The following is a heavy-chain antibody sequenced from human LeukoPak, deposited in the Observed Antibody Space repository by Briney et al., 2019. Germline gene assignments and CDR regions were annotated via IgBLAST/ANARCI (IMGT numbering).Heavy chain of an antibody. CDR3: ARDQGSLPRSWYTGY. Sequence: ASVKVSCKASGYTFTGYHIHWVRQAPGQGLDWMGRINPYSRETNFAQKFHDRVTMTRDTSINPAYMDLSSLTPDDTAVYFCARDQGSLPRSWYTGYWGQGTQVTVSS. CDR1: GYTFTGYH. CDR2: INPYSRET. D-gene: IGHD6-13*01. J-gene: IGHJ4*02. V-gene: IGHV1-2*06.